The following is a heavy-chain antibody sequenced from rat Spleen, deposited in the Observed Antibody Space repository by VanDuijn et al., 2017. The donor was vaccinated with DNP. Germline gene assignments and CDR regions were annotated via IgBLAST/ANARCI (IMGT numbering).Heavy chain of an antibody. J-gene: IGHJ2*01. CDR3: ARWNSGHFDY. Sequence: EVQLVESGGGLVQPGRSLKLSCAASGFTFSAYYMAWVRQATAKGLEWVAYIGSAAYAPYYGDSVKGRFTISRDNAKNTLYLQMNSLRSEDMATYYCARWNSGHFDYWGQGVMVPVSS. CDR2: IGSAAYAP. D-gene: IGHD4-3*01. CDR1: GFTFSAYY. V-gene: IGHV5-22*01.